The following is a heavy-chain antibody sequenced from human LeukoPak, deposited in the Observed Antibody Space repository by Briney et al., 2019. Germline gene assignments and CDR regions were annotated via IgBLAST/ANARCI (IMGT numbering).Heavy chain of an antibody. CDR3: ARCLKAYFDY. J-gene: IGHJ4*02. CDR1: GGSISSYY. Sequence: SETLSLTCTVSGGSISSYYWSWIRQPPGKGLEWIGYIYYSGSTIYNPSLKSRVTISVDTSKNQFSLKLSSVTAADTAVYYCARCLKAYFDYWGQGTLVTVSS. V-gene: IGHV4-59*01. CDR2: IYYSGST.